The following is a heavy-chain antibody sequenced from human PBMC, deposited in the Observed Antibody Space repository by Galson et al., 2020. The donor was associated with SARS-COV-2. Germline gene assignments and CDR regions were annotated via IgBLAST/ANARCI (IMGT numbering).Heavy chain of an antibody. D-gene: IGHD3-22*01. J-gene: IGHJ5*02. V-gene: IGHV4-34*01. Sequence: SQASETLSLTCAVYGGSFSGYYWSWIRQPPGKGLEWIGQINHSGSTNYNPSLKSRVTISVDTSKNQFSLQLSSVTAADTAVYYCARDTYYYDSSGYGVNWFDPWGQGTLVTVSS. CDR2: INHSGST. CDR3: ARDTYYYDSSGYGVNWFDP. CDR1: GGSFSGYY.